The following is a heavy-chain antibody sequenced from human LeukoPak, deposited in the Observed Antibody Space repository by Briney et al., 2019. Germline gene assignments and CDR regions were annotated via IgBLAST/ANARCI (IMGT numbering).Heavy chain of an antibody. CDR2: ISGSGGST. CDR3: ASLGGNYVNYFDY. J-gene: IGHJ4*02. D-gene: IGHD4-11*01. Sequence: GGSLRLSCAASGFTFSSYAMSWVRQALGKGLEWVSAISGSGGSTYYADSVKGRFTISRDNSKNTLYLQMNSLRAEDTAVYYCASLGGNYVNYFDYWGQGTLVTVSS. V-gene: IGHV3-23*01. CDR1: GFTFSSYA.